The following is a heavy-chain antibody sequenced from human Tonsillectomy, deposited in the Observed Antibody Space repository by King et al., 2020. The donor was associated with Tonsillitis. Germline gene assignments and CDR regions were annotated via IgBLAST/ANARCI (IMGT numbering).Heavy chain of an antibody. CDR1: GGSMTNTNYY. Sequence: QLQESGPGLVKPSETLSLTCTVSGGSMTNTNYYWGWIRQPPGKGLEWIGSIYYSGDTYYNPSLKSRVTISEDTSKNQFSLKLGSVTAADTAVYHWARHVPGPAVLDSWGQGTLVTVSS. J-gene: IGHJ4*02. CDR2: IYYSGDT. D-gene: IGHD6-13*01. CDR3: ARHVPGPAVLDS. V-gene: IGHV4-39*01.